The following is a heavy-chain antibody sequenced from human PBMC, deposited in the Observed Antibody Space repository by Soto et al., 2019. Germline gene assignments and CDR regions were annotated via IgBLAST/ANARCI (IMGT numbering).Heavy chain of an antibody. D-gene: IGHD4-17*01. CDR3: AREDDYGYRYINYGLDV. CDR2: ISFDGTKK. J-gene: IGHJ6*02. Sequence: PGGSLRLSCAASGFTFNICALHWVRQAPGKGLEWVAVISFDGTKKYYSDSVKGRFTISRDNLKNTLYLQMNNLRVEDAALYFCAREDDYGYRYINYGLDVWGQGTTVTVS. CDR1: GFTFNICA. V-gene: IGHV3-30-3*01.